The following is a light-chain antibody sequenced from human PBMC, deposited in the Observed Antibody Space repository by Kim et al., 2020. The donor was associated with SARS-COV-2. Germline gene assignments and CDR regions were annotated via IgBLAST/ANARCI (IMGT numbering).Light chain of an antibody. CDR1: QSITGW. CDR3: QQYKNYPRT. CDR2: RTS. V-gene: IGKV1-5*03. Sequence: DIQMTQSPSTLSASVGDRVSITCRASQSITGWLAWYQQKPGKAPKLLIHRTSTLQSGVPSRFSGSGSGAEFTLTISSLQPADFAIYYCQQYKNYPRTFGQGTKVDIK. J-gene: IGKJ1*01.